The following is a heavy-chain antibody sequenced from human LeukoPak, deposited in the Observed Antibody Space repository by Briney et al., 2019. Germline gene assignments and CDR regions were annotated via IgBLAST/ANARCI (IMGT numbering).Heavy chain of an antibody. CDR3: ARDRVGYCSGGSCYLVGNWFDP. V-gene: IGHV4-59*12. D-gene: IGHD2-15*01. CDR1: GGSINSYY. J-gene: IGHJ5*02. CDR2: IYYSGST. Sequence: SETLSLTCTVSGGSINSYYWSWIRQPPGKGLEWIGSIYYSGSTYYNPSLKSRVTISVDTSKNQFSLKLSSVTAADTAVYYCARDRVGYCSGGSCYLVGNWFDPWGQGTLVTVSS.